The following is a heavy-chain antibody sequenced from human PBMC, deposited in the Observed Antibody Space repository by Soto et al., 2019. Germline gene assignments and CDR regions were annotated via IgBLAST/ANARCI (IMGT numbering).Heavy chain of an antibody. V-gene: IGHV4-39*01. Sequence: SETLSLTCTVSGGSISSSSYYWGWIHQPPGKGLEWIGSIYYSGSTYYNPSLKSRVTISVDTPKNQFSLKLGSVPAADTAVYYCARRVASSGYFDYWGQGTLVTVSS. D-gene: IGHD3-22*01. J-gene: IGHJ4*02. CDR3: ARRVASSGYFDY. CDR1: GGSISSSSYY. CDR2: IYYSGST.